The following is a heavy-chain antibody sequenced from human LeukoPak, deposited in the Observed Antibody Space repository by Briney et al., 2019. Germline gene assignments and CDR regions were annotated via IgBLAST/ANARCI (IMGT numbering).Heavy chain of an antibody. Sequence: PSETLSLTCTVSGGSISSYYWSWIRQPPGKGLEWIGNIYYSGSTNYNPSLKSRVTISVDTSKNQFSLELSSVTAADTAVYYCARRSSSWHLWFDPWGQGTLVTVSS. CDR1: GGSISSYY. CDR3: ARRSSSWHLWFDP. D-gene: IGHD6-13*01. V-gene: IGHV4-59*08. CDR2: IYYSGST. J-gene: IGHJ5*02.